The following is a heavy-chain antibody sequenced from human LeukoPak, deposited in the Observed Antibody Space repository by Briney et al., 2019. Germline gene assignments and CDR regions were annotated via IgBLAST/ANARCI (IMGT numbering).Heavy chain of an antibody. J-gene: IGHJ4*02. CDR3: AREIYDSSGYYDY. CDR2: ISSSSSTI. CDR1: GFTFSIYS. V-gene: IGHV3-48*01. Sequence: GGSLRLSCAASGFTFSIYSMNSVRQAPGKGLEWVSYISSSSSTIYYADSVKGRFTISRDNTKNSPYLQMNSLRAEDTAVYYGAREIYDSSGYYDYWGQGTLVTVSS. D-gene: IGHD3-22*01.